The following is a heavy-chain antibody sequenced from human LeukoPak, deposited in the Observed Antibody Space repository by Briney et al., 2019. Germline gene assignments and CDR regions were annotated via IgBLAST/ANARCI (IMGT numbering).Heavy chain of an antibody. J-gene: IGHJ3*02. Sequence: GGSLRLSCAASGFTFSSYSMNWVRQAPGKGLEWVSAISGSGGSTYYADSVKGRFTISRDNSKNTLYLQMNSLRAEDTAVYYCAKGAYVSDAFDIWGQGTMVTVSS. V-gene: IGHV3-23*01. CDR3: AKGAYVSDAFDI. CDR1: GFTFSSYS. D-gene: IGHD2-21*01. CDR2: ISGSGGST.